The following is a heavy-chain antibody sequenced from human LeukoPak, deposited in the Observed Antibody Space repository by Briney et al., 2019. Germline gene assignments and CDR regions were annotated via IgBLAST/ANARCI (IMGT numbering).Heavy chain of an antibody. V-gene: IGHV1-69*01. CDR2: IIPIFGTA. J-gene: IGHJ4*02. CDR3: ASGWYDILTGYYNGYFDY. Sequence: SVKVSCKASGGTFSSYAISWVRQAPGQGLEWMGGIIPIFGTANYAQKFQGRVTITADESTSTAYMELSSLRSEDTAVYYCASGWYDILTGYYNGYFDYWGQGTLVTVSS. D-gene: IGHD3-9*01. CDR1: GGTFSSYA.